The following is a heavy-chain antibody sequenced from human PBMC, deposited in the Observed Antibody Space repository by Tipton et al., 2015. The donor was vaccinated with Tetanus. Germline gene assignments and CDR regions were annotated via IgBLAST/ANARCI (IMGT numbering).Heavy chain of an antibody. J-gene: IGHJ6*02. D-gene: IGHD1-26*01. CDR1: GGSLNTFY. Sequence: TLSLTCTVSGGSLNTFYWNWIRQPAGKGLEWIGRVYSSGSTNYNPSLKSRVTRSIDASKNQFSLELTSVTAADTAVYYCARDFRERSGTYYSYYYTMDVWGQGTTVTVSS. CDR3: ARDFRERSGTYYSYYYTMDV. CDR2: VYSSGST. V-gene: IGHV4-4*07.